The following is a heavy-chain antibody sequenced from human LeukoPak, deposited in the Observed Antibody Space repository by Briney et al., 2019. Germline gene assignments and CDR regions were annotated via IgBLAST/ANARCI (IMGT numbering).Heavy chain of an antibody. CDR3: VKDYRVGSSPAFGDF. Sequence: GGSLRLSCAASGFTFRSHAMSWVRQAPGKGLEWVSGLIENGATTYYADFVEGRFSISRDNSMNTVYLQMNNLRAEDTAVYYCVKDYRVGSSPAFGDFWGQGTLVTVSS. CDR1: GFTFRSHA. D-gene: IGHD1-26*01. CDR2: LIENGATT. V-gene: IGHV3-23*01. J-gene: IGHJ4*02.